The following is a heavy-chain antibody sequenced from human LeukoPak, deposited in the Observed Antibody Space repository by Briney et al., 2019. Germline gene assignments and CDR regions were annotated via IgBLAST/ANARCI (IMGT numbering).Heavy chain of an antibody. CDR2: IKQDGSEK. V-gene: IGHV3-7*01. D-gene: IGHD6-13*01. J-gene: IGHJ4*02. CDR3: TRAHGYRKTLLDY. CDR1: GFTFGDYW. Sequence: GGSLRLSCAASGFTFGDYWMNWVRQPPGKGLEWVANIKQDGSEKNYVDSVEGRFTISRDNAKNSLYLQMNSLRAEDTAVYYCTRAHGYRKTLLDYWGQGTLVTVSS.